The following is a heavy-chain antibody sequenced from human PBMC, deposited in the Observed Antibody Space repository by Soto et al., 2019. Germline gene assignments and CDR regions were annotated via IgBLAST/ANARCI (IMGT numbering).Heavy chain of an antibody. J-gene: IGHJ5*02. CDR2: ISGSSGST. CDR1: GFTFSSYA. Sequence: GGSLRLSCAASGFTFSSYAMNWVRQAPGKGLEWVSAISGSSGSTYYADSVKGRFTISRDNSKNTLYLQMNSLRAEDKAVYYCARGVTTVTTGFNPWCQATLLTFPS. D-gene: IGHD4-4*01. V-gene: IGHV3-23*01. CDR3: ARGVTTVTTGFNP.